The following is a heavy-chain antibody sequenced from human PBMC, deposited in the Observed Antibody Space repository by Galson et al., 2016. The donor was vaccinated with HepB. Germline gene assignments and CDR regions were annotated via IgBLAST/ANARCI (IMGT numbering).Heavy chain of an antibody. CDR3: TRNQGSGGGSCYDN. CDR2: INWIGGSA. V-gene: IGHV3-20*04. CDR1: GFIFEDHG. J-gene: IGHJ4*02. Sequence: SLRLSCAASGFIFEDHGMSWVRLVPGKGLDWVSGINWIGGSAIYADSVKGRFTISRDRAKNSLYLQMNSLRAEDTALYYCTRNQGSGGGSCYDNWGQGTLVTVSS. D-gene: IGHD2-15*01.